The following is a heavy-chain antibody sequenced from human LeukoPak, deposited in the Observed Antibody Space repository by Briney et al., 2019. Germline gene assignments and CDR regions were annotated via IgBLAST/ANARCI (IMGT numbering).Heavy chain of an antibody. D-gene: IGHD1-26*01. CDR3: ARYSGSYLHYGYFDY. CDR1: GGSISSGSYY. J-gene: IGHJ4*02. CDR2: IYTSGST. V-gene: IGHV4-61*02. Sequence: SETLSLTCTVSGGSISSGSYYWSWIRQPAGKGLEWIGRIYTSGSTNYNPSLKSRVTISVDTSKNQFSLKLSSVTAADTAVYYCARYSGSYLHYGYFDYWGQGTLVTVSS.